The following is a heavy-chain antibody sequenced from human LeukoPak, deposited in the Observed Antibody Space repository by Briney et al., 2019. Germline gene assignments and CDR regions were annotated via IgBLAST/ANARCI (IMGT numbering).Heavy chain of an antibody. CDR3: ARWHSNWFDP. J-gene: IGHJ5*02. Sequence: SVKVPCKASGYTFTGHYMHWVRQAPGQGLEWMGGIIPIFGAANYAQKFQGRVTITTDESTSTAYMELSSLRSEDTAVYYCARWHSNWFDPWGQGTLVTVSS. CDR2: IIPIFGAA. V-gene: IGHV1-69*05. CDR1: GYTFTGHY.